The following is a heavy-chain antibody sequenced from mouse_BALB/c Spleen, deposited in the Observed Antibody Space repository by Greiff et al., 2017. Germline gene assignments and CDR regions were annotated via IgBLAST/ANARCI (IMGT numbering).Heavy chain of an antibody. V-gene: IGHV5-9*03. J-gene: IGHJ2*01. CDR3: TIVTGYFDY. CDR1: GFTFSSYT. D-gene: IGHD2-1*01. CDR2: ISSGGGNT. Sequence: EVKVVESGGGLVKPGGSLKLSCAASGFTFSSYTMSWVRQTPEKRLEWVATISSGGGNTYYPDSVKGRFTISRDNAKNNLYLQMSSLRSEDTALYYCTIVTGYFDYWGQGTTLTVSS.